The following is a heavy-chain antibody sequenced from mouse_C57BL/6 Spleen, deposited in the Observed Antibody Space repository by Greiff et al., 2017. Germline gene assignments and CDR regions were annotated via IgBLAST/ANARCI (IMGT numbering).Heavy chain of an antibody. CDR2: ISSGSSTI. V-gene: IGHV5-17*01. Sequence: EVQLVESGGGLVKPGGSLKLSCAASGFTFSDYGMHWVRQAPEKGLEWVAYISSGSSTIYYADTVKGRFTISRDNAKNTLFLQMTSLRSEDTAMYYCASQLGYAMDYWGQGTSVTVSS. CDR1: GFTFSDYG. J-gene: IGHJ4*01. CDR3: ASQLGYAMDY. D-gene: IGHD4-1*02.